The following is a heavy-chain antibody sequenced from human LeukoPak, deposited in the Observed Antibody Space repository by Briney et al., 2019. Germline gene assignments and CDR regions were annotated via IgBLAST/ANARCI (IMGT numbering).Heavy chain of an antibody. CDR2: IWYDGSNK. J-gene: IGHJ4*02. V-gene: IGHV3-33*01. CDR3: ARAGSWYVGYFDY. D-gene: IGHD6-13*01. Sequence: GRSLRLSCAASGFTFSSYGMHWVRKAPGKGLEWVAVIWYDGSNKYYADSVKGRFTISRDNSKNTLYLQMNSLRAEDTAVYYCARAGSWYVGYFDYWGQGTLVTVSS. CDR1: GFTFSSYG.